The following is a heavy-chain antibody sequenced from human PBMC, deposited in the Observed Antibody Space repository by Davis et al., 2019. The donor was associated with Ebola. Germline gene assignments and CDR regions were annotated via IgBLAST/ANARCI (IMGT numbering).Heavy chain of an antibody. Sequence: GESLKISCAASGFSYGDYWMNWVRQAPGKGLEWVSVIYSGGSTYYADSVKGRFTISRDNSKNTLYLQMNSLRAEDTAVYYCASAYYYDSSGYLLGGWGQGTLVTVSS. D-gene: IGHD3-22*01. CDR1: GFSYGDYW. CDR2: IYSGGST. CDR3: ASAYYYDSSGYLLGG. V-gene: IGHV3-53*01. J-gene: IGHJ4*02.